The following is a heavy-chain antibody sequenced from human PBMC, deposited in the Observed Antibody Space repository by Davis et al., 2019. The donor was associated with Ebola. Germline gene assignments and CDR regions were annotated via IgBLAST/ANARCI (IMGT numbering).Heavy chain of an antibody. CDR3: ARTSIVGTTTTASDI. Sequence: ASVKVSCKASGYTFMNSAISWVRQAPGQGLEWMGWISAYNGNTAYAQILQGRVTMTTDTSTGTAYMELRSLRSDDTAVYFCARTSIVGTTTTASDIWGQGTKVTVSS. J-gene: IGHJ3*02. V-gene: IGHV1-18*01. D-gene: IGHD1-26*01. CDR2: ISAYNGNT. CDR1: GYTFMNSA.